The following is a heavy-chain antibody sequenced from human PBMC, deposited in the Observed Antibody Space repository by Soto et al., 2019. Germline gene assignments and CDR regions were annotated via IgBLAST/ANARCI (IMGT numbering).Heavy chain of an antibody. CDR1: GGSISSGGYY. CDR3: ARGEVYYYDSSGYYRANDAFDI. D-gene: IGHD3-22*01. J-gene: IGHJ3*02. CDR2: IYYSGST. V-gene: IGHV4-31*03. Sequence: SETLSLTCTVSGGSISSGGYYWSWIRQHPGKGLEWIGYIYYSGSTYYNPSLKSRVTISVDTSKNQFSLKLSSVTAADTAVYYCARGEVYYYDSSGYYRANDAFDIWGQGTMVTV.